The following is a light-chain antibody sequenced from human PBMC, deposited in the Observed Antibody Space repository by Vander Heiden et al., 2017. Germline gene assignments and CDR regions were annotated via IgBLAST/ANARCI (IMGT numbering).Light chain of an antibody. V-gene: IGKV1-33*01. J-gene: IGKJ3*01. CDR1: HDIINY. CDR3: QQDINAPIT. Sequence: DIQMTQSPSSLSASLGDRVTITCQASHDIINYLNWFQQKPGKAPKVLIYDASNLQIGVPSRFSGSGSGTYFTFTITSLQPEDVATYFCQQDINAPITFGHGTRVDMK. CDR2: DAS.